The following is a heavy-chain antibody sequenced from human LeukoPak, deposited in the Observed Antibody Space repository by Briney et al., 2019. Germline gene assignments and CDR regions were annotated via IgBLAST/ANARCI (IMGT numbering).Heavy chain of an antibody. J-gene: IGHJ4*02. CDR1: GGSISSGTYY. CDR3: ASVPYYYDSSGYYSGGLDY. Sequence: PSQTLSLTCTVSGGSISSGTYYWSWIRQHPGKGLEWIGYIYYSGSSYYNPSLKSRVTISVDTSKNQFSLKLSSVTAADTAVYYCASVPYYYDSSGYYSGGLDYWGQGTLVTVSS. V-gene: IGHV4-31*03. CDR2: IYYSGSS. D-gene: IGHD3-22*01.